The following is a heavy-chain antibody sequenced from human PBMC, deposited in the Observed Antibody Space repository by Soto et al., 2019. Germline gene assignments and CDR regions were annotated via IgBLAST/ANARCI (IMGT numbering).Heavy chain of an antibody. CDR3: ARVTYYDSSGYYLYYFDY. CDR1: GGSISSSNW. J-gene: IGHJ4*02. Sequence: PSETLSLTCAVSGGSISSSNWWSWVRQPPGKGLEWIGEIYHSGSTNYNPSLKSRVTISVDKSKNQFSLKLSSVTAADTAVYYCARVTYYDSSGYYLYYFDYWGQGTLVTVSS. V-gene: IGHV4-4*02. CDR2: IYHSGST. D-gene: IGHD3-22*01.